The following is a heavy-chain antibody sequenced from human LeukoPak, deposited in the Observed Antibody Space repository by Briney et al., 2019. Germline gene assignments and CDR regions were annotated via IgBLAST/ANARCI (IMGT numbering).Heavy chain of an antibody. D-gene: IGHD2-2*01. CDR3: ARDEGSEVPTIRGFDF. CDR1: GSAFSTYW. V-gene: IGHV3-74*01. J-gene: IGHJ4*02. CDR2: INRDGSRT. Sequence: GGSLRLSCAASGSAFSTYWIHWVRQAPGKGLVWVSSINRDGSRTYYADSVKGRFTISRDNAKNTLYLQMNSLRAEDTAVFYCARDEGSEVPTIRGFDFWGQGTLVTVSS.